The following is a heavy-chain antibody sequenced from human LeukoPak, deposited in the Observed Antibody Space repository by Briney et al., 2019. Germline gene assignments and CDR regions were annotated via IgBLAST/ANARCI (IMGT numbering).Heavy chain of an antibody. V-gene: IGHV3-23*01. D-gene: IGHD3-16*01. Sequence: GGSLRLSCAASGFTFSSYAMSWVRQAPGKGLEWIAAITNSGHTTYYADSIRGRFTISRDNSKNTLYLQMNRLRAEDTAVYYCAKEPPHVSWLFDYWGQGTLVTVSS. CDR3: AKEPPHVSWLFDY. CDR1: GFTFSSYA. CDR2: ITNSGHTT. J-gene: IGHJ4*02.